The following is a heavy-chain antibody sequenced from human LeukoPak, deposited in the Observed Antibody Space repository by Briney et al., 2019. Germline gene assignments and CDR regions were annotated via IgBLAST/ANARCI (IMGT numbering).Heavy chain of an antibody. J-gene: IGHJ3*02. V-gene: IGHV3-9*01. CDR1: GFTFDDYA. CDR2: ISWNSGSI. D-gene: IGHD3-22*01. Sequence: GGSLRLSCAASGFTFDDYAMHWVRQAPGKGLEWVSGISWNSGSIGYADSVKGRFTISRDNAKNSLYLQMNSLRAEDTALYYCATGDKWFMLGSGAFDIWGQGTMVTVSS. CDR3: ATGDKWFMLGSGAFDI.